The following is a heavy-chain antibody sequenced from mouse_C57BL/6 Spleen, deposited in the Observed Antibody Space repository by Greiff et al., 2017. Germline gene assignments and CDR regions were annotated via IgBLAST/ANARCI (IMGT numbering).Heavy chain of an antibody. CDR2: IDPSDSYT. V-gene: IGHV1-69*01. CDR3: ARGYGTPAWFAY. Sequence: QVQLQQSGAELVMPGASVKLSCKASGYTFTSYWMHWVKQRPGQGLEWIGEIDPSDSYTNYNQKFKGKSTLTVDKSSSTAYMQLSSLTSEDSAVYYCARGYGTPAWFAYWGQGTLVTVSA. J-gene: IGHJ3*01. CDR1: GYTFTSYW. D-gene: IGHD1-1*01.